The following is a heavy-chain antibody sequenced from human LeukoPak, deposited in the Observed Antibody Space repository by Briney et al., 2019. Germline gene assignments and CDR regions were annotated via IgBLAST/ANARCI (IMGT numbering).Heavy chain of an antibody. V-gene: IGHV3-21*01. J-gene: IGHJ4*02. D-gene: IGHD3-3*01. CDR2: MSSSSTHI. Sequence: GGSLRLSCAASGFTFSSYSMNWVRQAPGKGLEWVSSMSSSSTHIYYADSVKGRFTISRDNGKNSLYLQMNSLRVEDTAVYYCASSYDYWSGFNYWGQGTTVTVSS. CDR3: ASSYDYWSGFNY. CDR1: GFTFSSYS.